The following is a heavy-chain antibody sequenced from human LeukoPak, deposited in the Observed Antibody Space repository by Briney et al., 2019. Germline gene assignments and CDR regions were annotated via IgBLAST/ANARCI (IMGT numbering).Heavy chain of an antibody. J-gene: IGHJ4*02. D-gene: IGHD6-19*01. CDR2: IYSDGYT. V-gene: IGHV3-53*01. CDR3: ARDRSGWSDFDY. Sequence: GGSLRLSCAASGFTVSSNYMSWVRQVPGKGLEWVSVIYSDGYTYYADSVKGRFTVSRDNSKNTLYLQMNNLRAEDTAVYYCARDRSGWSDFDYWGQGTLVTVSS. CDR1: GFTVSSNY.